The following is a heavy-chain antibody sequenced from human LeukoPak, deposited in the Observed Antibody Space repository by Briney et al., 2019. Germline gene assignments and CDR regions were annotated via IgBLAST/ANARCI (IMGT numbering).Heavy chain of an antibody. Sequence: ASVKVSCKASGYTFTSYDINWVRQATGQGLEWMGWMNPNSCNTGYAQKFQGRVTMTRNTSISTAYMELSSLRSEDTAVYYCARGRRGTTVTTRKYYFDYWGQGTLVTVSS. J-gene: IGHJ4*02. V-gene: IGHV1-8*01. CDR1: GYTFTSYD. CDR2: MNPNSCNT. D-gene: IGHD4-17*01. CDR3: ARGRRGTTVTTRKYYFDY.